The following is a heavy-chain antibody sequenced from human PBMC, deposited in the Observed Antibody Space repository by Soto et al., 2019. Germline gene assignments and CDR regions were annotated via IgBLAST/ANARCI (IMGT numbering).Heavy chain of an antibody. CDR1: GFTFSSYW. D-gene: IGHD3-3*01. J-gene: IGHJ6*03. V-gene: IGHV3-7*01. CDR3: ARDYYDFWSGSYYYYMDV. CDR2: IKEDGGEK. Sequence: GGSLRLSCAASGFTFSSYWMSWVRQAPGKGLEWVANIKEDGGEKYYVDSVKGRFTISRDNAKNSLYLQMNSLRAEDTAVYYCARDYYDFWSGSYYYYMDVWGKGTTVTVSS.